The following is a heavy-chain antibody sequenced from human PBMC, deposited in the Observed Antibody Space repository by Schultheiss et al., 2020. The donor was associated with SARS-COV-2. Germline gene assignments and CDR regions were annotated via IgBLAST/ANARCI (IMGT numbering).Heavy chain of an antibody. V-gene: IGHV3-30*02. CDR3: AKEGGPYYDILTGSYYFDY. D-gene: IGHD3-9*01. CDR1: GFTFSSYV. CDR2: IWYDGSNK. J-gene: IGHJ4*02. Sequence: GGSLRLSCTASGFTFSSYVMHWVRQAPGKGLEWVAVIWYDGSNKYYADSVKGRFTISRDNSKNTLYLQMDSLRFEDTAVYYCAKEGGPYYDILTGSYYFDYWGQGTLVTVSS.